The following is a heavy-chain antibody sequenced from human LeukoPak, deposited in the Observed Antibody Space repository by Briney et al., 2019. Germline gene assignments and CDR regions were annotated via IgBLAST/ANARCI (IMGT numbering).Heavy chain of an antibody. CDR2: INPNSGGT. CDR3: ARATLGSGSYQPLGTRFDY. Sequence: GASVKVSCKASGYTFTGYYMHWVRQAPGQGLEWMGWINPNSGGTNYAQKFQGRVTMTRDTSISTAYMELSRLRSEDTAVYYCARATLGSGSYQPLGTRFDYWGQGTLVTVSS. V-gene: IGHV1-2*02. D-gene: IGHD3-10*01. J-gene: IGHJ4*02. CDR1: GYTFTGYY.